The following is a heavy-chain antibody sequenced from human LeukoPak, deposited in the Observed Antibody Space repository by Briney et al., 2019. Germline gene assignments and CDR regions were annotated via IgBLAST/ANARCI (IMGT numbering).Heavy chain of an antibody. Sequence: SETLSLTCTVSGGSISSSSYYWGWIRQPPGKGLEWIGSIYYSGSTYHNPSLKSRVTISVDTSKNQFSLKLSSVTAADTAVYYCARLWQLAAFDIWGQGTMVTVSS. V-gene: IGHV4-39*07. CDR3: ARLWQLAAFDI. D-gene: IGHD6-6*01. CDR2: IYYSGST. CDR1: GGSISSSSYY. J-gene: IGHJ3*02.